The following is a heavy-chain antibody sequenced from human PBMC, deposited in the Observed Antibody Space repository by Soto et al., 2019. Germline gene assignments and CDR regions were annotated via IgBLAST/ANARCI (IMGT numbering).Heavy chain of an antibody. V-gene: IGHV3-74*01. CDR1: GFTFSSYW. CDR2: INSDGSST. CDR3: AREYSSSRYFDY. J-gene: IGHJ4*02. Sequence: XXSLRLSFAASGFTFSSYWMHWVRQAPGKGLVWVSRINSDGSSTSYADSVKGRFTISRDNAKNTLYLQMNSMRAEDTAVYYCAREYSSSRYFDYWGQGTLVTVSS. D-gene: IGHD6-13*01.